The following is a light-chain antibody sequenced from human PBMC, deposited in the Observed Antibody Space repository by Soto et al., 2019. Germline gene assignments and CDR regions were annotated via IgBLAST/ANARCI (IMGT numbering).Light chain of an antibody. CDR3: AAWDDSLNGWV. Sequence: QSVLTQPPSASGTPGQRVTISCSGSSSNIESNTVNWYQQLPGTAPNLLIFNNNKWPSGVPDRLSGSKSGTSASRAISGLKSGDEADYDCAAWDDSLNGWVFGGGTKVTVI. J-gene: IGLJ3*02. CDR1: SSNIESNT. V-gene: IGLV1-44*01. CDR2: NNN.